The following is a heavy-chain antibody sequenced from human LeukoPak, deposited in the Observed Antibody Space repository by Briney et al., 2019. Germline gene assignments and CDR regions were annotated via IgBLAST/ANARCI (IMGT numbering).Heavy chain of an antibody. CDR3: ANLDDSHYYDSSGYRERGIDY. V-gene: IGHV3-30*02. Sequence: GGSLRLSCAASGFTFSSYGMHWVRQAPGKGLEWVAFIRYDGSNKYYADSVKGRFTISRDNSKNTLYLQMSSLRAEDTAVYYCANLDDSHYYDSSGYRERGIDYWGQGTLVTVSS. D-gene: IGHD3-22*01. CDR2: IRYDGSNK. CDR1: GFTFSSYG. J-gene: IGHJ4*02.